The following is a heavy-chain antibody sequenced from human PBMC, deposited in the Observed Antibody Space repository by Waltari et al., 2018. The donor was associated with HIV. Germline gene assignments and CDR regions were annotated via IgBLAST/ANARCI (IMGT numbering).Heavy chain of an antibody. Sequence: EVQLVQSGAEVKKPGESLKISCTGSGYSFTSSWIGWVRQRPGKGLEWMWIIYSGDSDTRYSPSFQGQVTISADKSISTAYLQWSSLKASDTAMYYCARQVGYCSGGSCYPDYWGQGTLVTVSS. D-gene: IGHD2-15*01. CDR3: ARQVGYCSGGSCYPDY. J-gene: IGHJ4*02. V-gene: IGHV5-51*01. CDR1: GYSFTSSW. CDR2: IYSGDSDT.